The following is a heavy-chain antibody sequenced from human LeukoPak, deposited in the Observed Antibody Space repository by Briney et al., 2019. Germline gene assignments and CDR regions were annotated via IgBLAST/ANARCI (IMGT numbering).Heavy chain of an antibody. Sequence: TGGSLRLSCAASGFTLSSYAMHWVRQAPGKGLEWVAVISYDGSNKYYADSVKGRFTISRDNSKNTLYLQMNSLRAEDTAVYYCARVLVVILDYWGQGTLVTVSS. D-gene: IGHD3-22*01. CDR3: ARVLVVILDY. V-gene: IGHV3-30-3*01. J-gene: IGHJ4*02. CDR1: GFTLSSYA. CDR2: ISYDGSNK.